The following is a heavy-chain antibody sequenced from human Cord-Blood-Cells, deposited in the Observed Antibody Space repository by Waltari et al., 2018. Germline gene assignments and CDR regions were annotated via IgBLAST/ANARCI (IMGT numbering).Heavy chain of an antibody. CDR3: ARDLYCSSTSCPELLES. Sequence: QVQLVQSGAEVKKPGASVKVSCKASGYTFTGYYMHWVRQAPGQGLEWMGLINPNRGSTNYAQKFQGRVTMTMDTSISTAYMELSSLRSDDTAVYYCARDLYCSSTSCPELLESWGQGTLVTVAS. D-gene: IGHD2-2*01. V-gene: IGHV1-2*02. CDR1: GYTFTGYY. J-gene: IGHJ4*02. CDR2: INPNRGST.